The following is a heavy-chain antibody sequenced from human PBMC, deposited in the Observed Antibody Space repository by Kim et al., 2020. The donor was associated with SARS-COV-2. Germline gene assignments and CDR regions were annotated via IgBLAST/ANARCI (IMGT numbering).Heavy chain of an antibody. Sequence: SETLSLTCTVSGGSISSYYWSWIRQPPGKGLEWIGYIYYSGSTNYNPSLKSRVTISVDTSKNQFSLKLSSVTAADTAVYYCARASVVRGVIIPVYWGQGTLVTVSS. CDR1: GGSISSYY. D-gene: IGHD3-10*01. J-gene: IGHJ4*02. CDR2: IYYSGST. CDR3: ARASVVRGVIIPVY. V-gene: IGHV4-59*13.